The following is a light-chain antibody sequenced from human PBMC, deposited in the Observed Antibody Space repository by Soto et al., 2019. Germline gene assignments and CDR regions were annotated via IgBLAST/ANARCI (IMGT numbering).Light chain of an antibody. Sequence: EIVLPQSPGTLSLSPGERATLSCRASQSVSSSYLAWYQQKPGQAPRLLIYVASSRATPIPERFSGGGSGTDFILTISRLEPEDFAVYYCQQYGSAPRFTVGPGTKVDIK. CDR1: QSVSSSY. CDR2: VAS. J-gene: IGKJ3*01. V-gene: IGKV3-20*01. CDR3: QQYGSAPRFT.